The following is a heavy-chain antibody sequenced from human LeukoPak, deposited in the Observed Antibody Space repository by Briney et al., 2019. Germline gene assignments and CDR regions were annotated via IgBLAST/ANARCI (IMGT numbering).Heavy chain of an antibody. Sequence: SETLSLTCSVSGDSISFHFWSWIRQPPGKGLEWIGRTYYGGSTDYNPSLASRVTVSADTSKNQFSLKLSSVTAADTAVYYCATLGRAAENAFDIWGQGTVVIVSS. D-gene: IGHD1-26*01. V-gene: IGHV4-59*11. J-gene: IGHJ3*02. CDR2: TYYGGST. CDR1: GDSISFHF. CDR3: ATLGRAAENAFDI.